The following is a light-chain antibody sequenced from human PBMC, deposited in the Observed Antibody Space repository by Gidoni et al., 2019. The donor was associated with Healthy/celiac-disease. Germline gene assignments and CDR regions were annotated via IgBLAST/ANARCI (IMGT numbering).Light chain of an antibody. J-gene: IGKJ1*01. CDR1: QSVSSN. CDR2: GAS. V-gene: IGKV3-15*01. Sequence: EIVMTQSPATLSVSPGERATLSCRASQSVSSNLAWYQQKPGQAPRLLIYGASTRATGIPARFSGSGSGTEFTLTISSLQSEEFAVYYCQQYNNWGRTFGQGTKVEIK. CDR3: QQYNNWGRT.